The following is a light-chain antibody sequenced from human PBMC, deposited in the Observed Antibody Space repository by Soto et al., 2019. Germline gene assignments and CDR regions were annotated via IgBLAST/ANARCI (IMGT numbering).Light chain of an antibody. V-gene: IGKV3-20*01. CDR2: GAS. Sequence: EIVLTQSPGTLSLSPGERATLSCRASQSVSSSYLAWYQQKPGQAPRLLIYGASSRATGIPDRFSGSGSGTDFTLTISRLEPEYVAVYYCQQYCSSPFTFGPGTKVYIK. CDR3: QQYCSSPFT. CDR1: QSVSSSY. J-gene: IGKJ3*01.